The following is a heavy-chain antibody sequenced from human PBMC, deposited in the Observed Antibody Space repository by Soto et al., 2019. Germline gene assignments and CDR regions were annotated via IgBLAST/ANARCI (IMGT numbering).Heavy chain of an antibody. CDR1: GYTFTNYG. CDR3: ARGVGSGSDYNQYNWFAP. Sequence: QVQLVQSGGEVKKPGASVKVSCKASGYTFTNYGISWVRQAPGQGLEWMGWINVYNGNTKYAQKVQGRVTMTTDTSTSTAYMELRSLRSDDTAVYYCARGVGSGSDYNQYNWFAPWGQGTLVTVSS. J-gene: IGHJ5*02. D-gene: IGHD3-10*01. V-gene: IGHV1-18*01. CDR2: INVYNGNT.